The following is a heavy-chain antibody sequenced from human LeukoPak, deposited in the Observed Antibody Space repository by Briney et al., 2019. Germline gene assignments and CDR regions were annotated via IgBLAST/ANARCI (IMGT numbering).Heavy chain of an antibody. CDR2: IKRDGSEK. Sequence: GGSLRLSCAASGFTFSNYWMTWVRQAPGKGLEWVANIKRDGSEKYYVDSVKGRFTISRDNAKNTLYLQMNSLRAEDTAVYYCAELGITMIGGVWGKGTTVTISS. V-gene: IGHV3-7*01. CDR3: AELGITMIGGV. D-gene: IGHD3-10*02. CDR1: GFTFSNYW. J-gene: IGHJ6*04.